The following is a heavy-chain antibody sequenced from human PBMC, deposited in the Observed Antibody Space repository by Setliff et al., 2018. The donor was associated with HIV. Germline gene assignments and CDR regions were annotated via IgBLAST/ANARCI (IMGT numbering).Heavy chain of an antibody. CDR1: GYTFTNYG. J-gene: IGHJ4*02. V-gene: IGHV1-18*01. CDR2: IRVYNGNT. D-gene: IGHD3-9*01. CDR3: AREICITIFWGPEAGSCYFDY. Sequence: ASVKVSCKASGYTFTNYGINWVRQAPGQGLEWMGWIRVYNGNTNYAQKLQGRVTMTTDTSTSTAYMELRSLRSDDTAVYYCAREICITIFWGPEAGSCYFDYWGRGTLVTVSS.